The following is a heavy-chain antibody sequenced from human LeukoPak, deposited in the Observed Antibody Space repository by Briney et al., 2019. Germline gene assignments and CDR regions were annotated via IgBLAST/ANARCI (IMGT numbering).Heavy chain of an antibody. V-gene: IGHV3-23*01. CDR3: VRRAAVRGMDF. CDR1: GFIFDTHT. D-gene: IGHD1-14*01. Sequence: GGSLRLSCTASGFIFDTHTLTWVRQAPGKGLEWVASISGSGDSTIYGDSVKGRFTISRDNFKRTVHLEMSNLRADDTAMYYCVRRAAVRGMDFWGLGTTVIVSS. CDR2: ISGSGDST. J-gene: IGHJ6*02.